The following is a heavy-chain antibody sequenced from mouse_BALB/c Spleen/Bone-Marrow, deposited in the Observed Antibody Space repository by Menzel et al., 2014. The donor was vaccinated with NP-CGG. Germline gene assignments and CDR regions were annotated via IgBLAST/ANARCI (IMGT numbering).Heavy chain of an antibody. CDR1: GYTFSSYW. CDR3: ARRVTTANY. Sequence: QVQLKQSGAELMKPGASVKISCKATGYTFSSYWIEWVKQRPGHGLEWIGEILPGNGSTNYDEKFKGKATFTADTSSNTAYMQLSSMTSEDSAVYYCARRVTTANYWGQGTTLTVSS. J-gene: IGHJ2*01. CDR2: ILPGNGST. V-gene: IGHV1-9*01. D-gene: IGHD1-2*01.